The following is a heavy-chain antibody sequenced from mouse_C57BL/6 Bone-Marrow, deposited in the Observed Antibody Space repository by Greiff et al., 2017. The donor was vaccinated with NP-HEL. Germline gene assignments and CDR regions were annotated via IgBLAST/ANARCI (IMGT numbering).Heavy chain of an antibody. V-gene: IGHV1-64*01. D-gene: IGHD2-2*01. CDR1: GYTFTSYW. J-gene: IGHJ1*03. Sequence: QVQLQQPGAELVKPGASVKLSCKASGYTFTSYWMHWVKQRPGQGLEWIGMIHPNSGSTNYNEKFKSKATLTVDKSSSTADMQLSSLTSEDSAVYYCARMGVWLRGWYFDVWGTGTTVTVSS. CDR2: IHPNSGST. CDR3: ARMGVWLRGWYFDV.